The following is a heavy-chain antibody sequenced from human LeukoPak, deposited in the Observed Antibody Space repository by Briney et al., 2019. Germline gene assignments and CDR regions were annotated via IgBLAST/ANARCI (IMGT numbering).Heavy chain of an antibody. J-gene: IGHJ3*02. CDR2: IYYSGST. CDR1: GGSISSYY. Sequence: PSETLSLTCTASGGSISSYYWSWIRQPPGKGLEWIGYIYYSGSTNYNPSLKSRVTISIDTSKNQFSLKLSSVTAADTAVYYCARKGGYYDSSGYYYDYDAFDIWGQGTMVTVSS. CDR3: ARKGGYYDSSGYYYDYDAFDI. D-gene: IGHD3-22*01. V-gene: IGHV4-59*01.